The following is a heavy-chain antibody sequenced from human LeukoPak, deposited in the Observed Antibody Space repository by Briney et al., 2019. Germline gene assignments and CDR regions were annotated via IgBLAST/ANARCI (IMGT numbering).Heavy chain of an antibody. V-gene: IGHV3-43D*03. CDR3: ARTEEDILTGYYKGYFDY. J-gene: IGHJ4*02. Sequence: GGSLRLSCAASGFTFDGYAMHWVRQAPGKGLEWVSLINWDGGKTSYADSVKGRFTISRDNSKNSLFLQMNSLRAEDTAVYYCARTEEDILTGYYKGYFDYWGQGTLVTVSS. D-gene: IGHD3-9*01. CDR1: GFTFDGYA. CDR2: INWDGGKT.